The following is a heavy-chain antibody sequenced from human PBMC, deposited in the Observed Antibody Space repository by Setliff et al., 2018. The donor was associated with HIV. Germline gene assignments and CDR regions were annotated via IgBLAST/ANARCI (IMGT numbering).Heavy chain of an antibody. D-gene: IGHD2-15*01. CDR3: ARVVVGLYYFDY. J-gene: IGHJ4*02. CDR2: IKQDGSEK. Sequence: GESLKISCAVSGFTFHTYFMSWVRQAPGKGLEWVANIKQDGSEKYYVDSVKGRFTISRDNAQNSLYLQMNSLRAEDTALYYCARVVVGLYYFDYWGQGTLVTVSS. CDR1: GFTFHTYF. V-gene: IGHV3-7*01.